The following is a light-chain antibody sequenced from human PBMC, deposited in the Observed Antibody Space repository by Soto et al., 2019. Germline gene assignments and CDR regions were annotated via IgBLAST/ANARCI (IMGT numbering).Light chain of an antibody. CDR1: ENLNTN. CDR3: QQYKNWPPWT. Sequence: EIVMTQSPSTLSVSPGERATLSCRASENLNTNLAWYQQRPGQPPRLLMYGASTRATGVPARFTGSGSGTDFTLTISSLQFEDSAVYFCQQYKNWPPWTFCQGTKVNIK. CDR2: GAS. J-gene: IGKJ1*01. V-gene: IGKV3-15*01.